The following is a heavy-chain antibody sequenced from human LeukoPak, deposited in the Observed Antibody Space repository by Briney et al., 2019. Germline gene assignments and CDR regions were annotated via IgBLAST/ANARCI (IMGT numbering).Heavy chain of an antibody. J-gene: IGHJ4*02. CDR2: IYYSGST. Sequence: SETLSLTCTVSGGSIRSYYWNWIRQSPGKTLEWIGYIYYSGSTNYNPSLKSRVTISVDTSKSQFSLKLSSVTAADTAVYYCARDEGGQLTYFDYWGQGTLVTVSS. D-gene: IGHD2-2*01. V-gene: IGHV4-59*01. CDR1: GGSIRSYY. CDR3: ARDEGGQLTYFDY.